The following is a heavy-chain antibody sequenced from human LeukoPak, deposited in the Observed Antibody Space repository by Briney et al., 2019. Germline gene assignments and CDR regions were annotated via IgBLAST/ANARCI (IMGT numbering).Heavy chain of an antibody. J-gene: IGHJ4*02. CDR3: ARGYYYDSSGYHLLDY. V-gene: IGHV1-3*01. Sequence: ASVKVSCKASGYTFTSYAMHWVRQAPGQRLEWMGWINAGNGNTKYSQKFQGRVTITRDTSASTAYMELSSLRSEDTAVYYCARGYYYDSSGYHLLDYWGQGTLVTVSS. D-gene: IGHD3-22*01. CDR1: GYTFTSYA. CDR2: INAGNGNT.